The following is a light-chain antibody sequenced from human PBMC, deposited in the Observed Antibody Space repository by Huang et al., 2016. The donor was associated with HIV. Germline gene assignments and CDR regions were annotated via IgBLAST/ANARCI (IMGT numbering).Light chain of an antibody. CDR3: MQALQTPIT. V-gene: IGKV2-28*01. CDR2: FGS. J-gene: IGKJ5*01. CDR1: QSLLHSYGYNY. Sequence: DIVMTQSPLSLPVTPGESASISCRSSQSLLHSYGYNYLDWYVQKPGQSHQLLIYFGSNRASGVPDRFRGSGSGTDFTLKISRVEAEDVGVYFCMQALQTPITFGQGTRLEIK.